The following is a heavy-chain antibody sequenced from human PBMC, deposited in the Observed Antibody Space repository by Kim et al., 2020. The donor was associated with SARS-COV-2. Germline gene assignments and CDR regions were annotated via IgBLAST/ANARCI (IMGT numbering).Heavy chain of an antibody. J-gene: IGHJ2*01. CDR3: ARRLSNTSGSGCHYCDL. CDR2: INHSGRT. V-gene: IGHV4-34*01. D-gene: IGHD3-10*01. Sequence: SETLSLTCAVYGGSFSGYYWSWIRQPPGKGLEWIGEINHSGRTNYNPSLKSRVTISVDTSKNQFSLKLTSVTAADTAGYYCARRLSNTSGSGCHYCDLWG. CDR1: GGSFSGYY.